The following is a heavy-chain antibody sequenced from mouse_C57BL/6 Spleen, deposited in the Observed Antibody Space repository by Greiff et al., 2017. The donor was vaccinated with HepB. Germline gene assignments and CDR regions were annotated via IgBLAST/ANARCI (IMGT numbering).Heavy chain of an antibody. Sequence: QVQLQQPGAELVRPGSSVKLSCKASGYTFTSYWMHWVKQRPIQGLEWIGNIDPSDSETHYNQKFKDKATLTVDKSSSTAYMQLSSLTSEDSAVYDCARCHDDYDGYFDYWGQGTTLTVSS. CDR2: IDPSDSET. D-gene: IGHD2-4*01. J-gene: IGHJ2*01. V-gene: IGHV1-52*01. CDR3: ARCHDDYDGYFDY. CDR1: GYTFTSYW.